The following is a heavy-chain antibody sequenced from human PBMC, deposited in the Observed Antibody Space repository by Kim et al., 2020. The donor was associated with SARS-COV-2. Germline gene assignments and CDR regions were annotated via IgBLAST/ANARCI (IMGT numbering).Heavy chain of an antibody. CDR2: DPGGGGRT. CDR3: AKAQPLGSGWYVFED. J-gene: IGHJ4*02. CDR1: GFTVNNFA. V-gene: IGHV3-23*01. D-gene: IGHD6-19*01. Sequence: GGSLRLSCGASGFTVNNFAMSWVRLAPGKGLEWVSTDPGGGGRTFYADSVKGRFTISRDNSKKTVFLQMNSVRAEDTAVYYCAKAQPLGSGWYVFEDWGQGTLVTVSS.